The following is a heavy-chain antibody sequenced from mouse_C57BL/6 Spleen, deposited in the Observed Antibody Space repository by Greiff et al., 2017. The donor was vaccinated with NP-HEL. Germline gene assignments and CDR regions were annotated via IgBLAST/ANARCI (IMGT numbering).Heavy chain of an antibody. V-gene: IGHV1-55*01. J-gene: IGHJ3*01. D-gene: IGHD2-4*01. CDR3: ARGEYDYGGEPWFAN. CDR1: GYTFTSYW. Sequence: QVQLQQPGAELVKPGASVKMSCKASGYTFTSYWITWVKQRPGQGLEWIGDIYPGSGSTNYNEKFKSKATLTVDTSSSTAYMQLSSLTSEDSAVYYCARGEYDYGGEPWFANWGQGTLVTVSA. CDR2: IYPGSGST.